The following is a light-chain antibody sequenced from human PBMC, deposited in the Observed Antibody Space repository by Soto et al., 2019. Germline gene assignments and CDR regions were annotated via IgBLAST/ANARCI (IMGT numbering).Light chain of an antibody. V-gene: IGKV3-11*01. CDR3: QQHAHWPLT. CDR1: QSVGNN. J-gene: IGKJ4*01. Sequence: EIVLTQSPATLSLSPGERATLSCRASQSVGNNLAWYQQKPGQAPGLLIYDASTRATGIPARFSGSGSGTDFTLTISSLEPEDFAVYYCQQHAHWPLTFGGGTKVEIK. CDR2: DAS.